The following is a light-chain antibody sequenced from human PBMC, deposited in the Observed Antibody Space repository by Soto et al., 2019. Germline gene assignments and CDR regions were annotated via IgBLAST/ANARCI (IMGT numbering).Light chain of an antibody. Sequence: QSALTQPPSASGSPGQSVTISCTGTSSDVGGYNYVSWYQQHPGKAPKLMIYEVSKRPSGVPDRFSGSKSGNTASLTVSGLQAEDEADYYCSSYAGSNNFEWVFGGGPKLTVL. V-gene: IGLV2-8*01. CDR3: SSYAGSNNFEWV. CDR2: EVS. CDR1: SSDVGGYNY. J-gene: IGLJ3*02.